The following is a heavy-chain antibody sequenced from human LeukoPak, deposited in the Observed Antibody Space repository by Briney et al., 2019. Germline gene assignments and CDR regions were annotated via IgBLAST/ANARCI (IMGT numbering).Heavy chain of an antibody. Sequence: GGSLRLSCAASGFTFSSYWMSWVRQAPGKGLEWVANIKQDGSEKYYVDSVKGRFTISRDNAKNSLYLQMNSLRAEDTAVYYCAREGNEITMIVVVTHLDYWGQGTLVTVSS. D-gene: IGHD3-22*01. CDR3: AREGNEITMIVVVTHLDY. J-gene: IGHJ4*02. CDR1: GFTFSSYW. V-gene: IGHV3-7*01. CDR2: IKQDGSEK.